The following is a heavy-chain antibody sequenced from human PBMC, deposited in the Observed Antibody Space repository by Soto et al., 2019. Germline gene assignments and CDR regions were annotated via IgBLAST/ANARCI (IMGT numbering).Heavy chain of an antibody. Sequence: QLQLQESGPGLVKPSETLSLTCTVSGGSISSSSYYWGWIRQPPGKGLEWIGEINHSGSTNYNPSLKSRVTISVDTSKNQFSLKLSSVTAADTAVYYCARVGQTLPTKPCFVASTSCYPRWFDPWGQGTLVTVSS. CDR1: GGSISSSSYY. CDR3: ARVGQTLPTKPCFVASTSCYPRWFDP. J-gene: IGHJ5*02. V-gene: IGHV4-39*07. CDR2: INHSGST. D-gene: IGHD2-2*01.